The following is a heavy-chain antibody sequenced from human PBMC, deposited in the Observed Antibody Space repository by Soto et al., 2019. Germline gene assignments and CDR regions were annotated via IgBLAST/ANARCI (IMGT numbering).Heavy chain of an antibody. CDR2: IYYNGST. CDR1: GGSISSGGNY. J-gene: IGHJ3*02. Sequence: SETLSLTCTVSGGSISSGGNYRSWIRQHSRKGLEWIGYIYYNGSTYYNPSLKSRVTISVDTSKNQFSLKLSSVTAADTAVYYCARDGQRGDDAFDIWGQGTMVTVSS. D-gene: IGHD6-25*01. V-gene: IGHV4-31*03. CDR3: ARDGQRGDDAFDI.